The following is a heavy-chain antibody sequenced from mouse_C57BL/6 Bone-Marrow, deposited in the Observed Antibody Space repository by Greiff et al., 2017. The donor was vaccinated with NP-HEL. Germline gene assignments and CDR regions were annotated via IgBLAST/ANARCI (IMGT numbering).Heavy chain of an antibody. CDR1: GYTFTSYW. J-gene: IGHJ4*01. CDR2: IYPGSGST. D-gene: IGHD1-1*01. CDR3: ASHPVVAPYYAMDY. Sequence: QVQLKQPGAELVKPGASVKMSCKASGYTFTSYWITWVKQRPGQGLEWIGDIYPGSGSTNYNEKFKSKATLTVDTSSSTAYMQLSSLTSEDSAVYYCASHPVVAPYYAMDYWGQGTSVTVSS. V-gene: IGHV1-55*01.